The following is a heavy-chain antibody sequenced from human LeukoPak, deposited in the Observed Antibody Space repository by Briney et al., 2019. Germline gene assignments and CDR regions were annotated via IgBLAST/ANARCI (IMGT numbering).Heavy chain of an antibody. J-gene: IGHJ4*02. CDR1: GFTFRSYE. Sequence: GSLRLSCAASGFTFRSYEMTWVRQAPGKGLEWVSYISSSGSTIYYADSVKGRFTISRDNAKNSLYLQMNSLRAEDTAVFSCARGGYARPLDYWGQGTLVTVSS. CDR3: ARGGYARPLDY. CDR2: ISSSGSTI. D-gene: IGHD5-12*01. V-gene: IGHV3-48*03.